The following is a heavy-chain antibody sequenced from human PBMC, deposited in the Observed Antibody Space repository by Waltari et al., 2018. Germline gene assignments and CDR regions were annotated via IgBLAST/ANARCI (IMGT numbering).Heavy chain of an antibody. Sequence: QVQLQQWGAGLLKPSETLSLTCAVYGGSFSGYYWTWIRQPPGKGLEWIGEINHSGDSNYNPSLKSRFTISVDTSKNQFSLKVNSVTAADTAVYYCARFGRSGYWPFDYWGQGIQVTVSS. J-gene: IGHJ4*02. CDR2: INHSGDS. V-gene: IGHV4-34*02. CDR1: GGSFSGYY. D-gene: IGHD3-3*01. CDR3: ARFGRSGYWPFDY.